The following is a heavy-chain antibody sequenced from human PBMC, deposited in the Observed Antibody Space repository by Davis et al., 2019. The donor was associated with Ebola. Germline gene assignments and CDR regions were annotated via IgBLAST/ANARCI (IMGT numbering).Heavy chain of an antibody. CDR2: ISSSGTNI. Sequence: GESLKISCAASGFPFGSYEMNWIRQAPGKGLEWISYISSSGTNIHYADSVKGRFTVSRDDAKNSLFLQMNSLRAEDTAVYYCARGGYGSGNYYDENRFDPWGQGTLVIVSS. D-gene: IGHD3-10*01. CDR1: GFPFGSYE. V-gene: IGHV3-48*03. CDR3: ARGGYGSGNYYDENRFDP. J-gene: IGHJ5*02.